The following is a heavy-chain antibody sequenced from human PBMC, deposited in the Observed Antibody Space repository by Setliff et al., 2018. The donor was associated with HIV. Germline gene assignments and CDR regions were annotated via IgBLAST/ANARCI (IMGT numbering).Heavy chain of an antibody. V-gene: IGHV4-59*01. D-gene: IGHD5-18*01. J-gene: IGHJ1*01. CDR2: IYTSGST. CDR3: ARGGYNYGSQYFQH. Sequence: PSETLSLTCTVSGGSISTYFWTWIRQPPGKGLEWIGYIYTSGSTNYNPSLKSRVTISVDTSKSQVSLKLSPVTAADTAVYYCARGGYNYGSQYFQHWGQGTLVTVSS. CDR1: GGSISTYF.